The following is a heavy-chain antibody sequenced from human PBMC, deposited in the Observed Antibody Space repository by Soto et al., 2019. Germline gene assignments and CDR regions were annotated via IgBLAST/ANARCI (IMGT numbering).Heavy chain of an antibody. J-gene: IGHJ6*02. CDR3: ARERGGAESHYYYYGMAV. CDR1: GYTFTSYG. V-gene: IGHV1-18*01. D-gene: IGHD3-10*01. CDR2: INPNSGST. Sequence: ASVKVSCKASGYTFTSYGISWVRQAPGQGLEWMGWINPNSGSTSYAQKLQGRVTMTRDTSTSTVYMELSSLRSEDTAVYYCARERGGAESHYYYYGMAVWGQGTTVTVSS.